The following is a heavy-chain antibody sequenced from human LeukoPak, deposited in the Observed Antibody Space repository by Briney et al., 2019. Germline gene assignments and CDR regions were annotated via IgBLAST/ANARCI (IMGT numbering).Heavy chain of an antibody. CDR2: INTDGTNR. V-gene: IGHV3-74*03. D-gene: IGHD4-23*01. CDR1: GFAFNNHW. CDR3: ARERAIYGGNYPGEFWFDP. Sequence: GGSLTLSCVASGFAFNNHWVHWVRQVPGKGLVWISRINTDGTNRKYADVVKGRFTISRDNAKNTLYLQMNSLRAEDTAVYYCARERAIYGGNYPGEFWFDPWGQGTLVTVSS. J-gene: IGHJ5*02.